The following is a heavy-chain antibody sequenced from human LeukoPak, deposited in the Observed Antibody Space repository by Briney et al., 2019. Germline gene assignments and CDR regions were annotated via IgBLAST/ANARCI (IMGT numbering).Heavy chain of an antibody. Sequence: LETLSLTCTVSGDSISSYNYYWAWIRQPPGKGWEWLGSILFRGATYYNPSLKPRIIMSVDTSQNHFSLKLTSVTAADTAVYFCARESGDARTVNSFDFWGRGTLITVSS. CDR3: ARESGDARTVNSFDF. D-gene: IGHD2-21*01. J-gene: IGHJ4*01. V-gene: IGHV4-39*07. CDR2: ILFRGAT. CDR1: GDSISSYNYY.